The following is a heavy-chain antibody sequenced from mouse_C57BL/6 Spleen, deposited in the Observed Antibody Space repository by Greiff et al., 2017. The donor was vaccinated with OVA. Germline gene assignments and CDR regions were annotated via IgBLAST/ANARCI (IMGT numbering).Heavy chain of an antibody. CDR3: ARHKTGTGAMDY. D-gene: IGHD4-1*01. CDR1: GFTFSDYY. CDR2: ISNGGGST. J-gene: IGHJ4*01. Sequence: EVQGVESGGGLVQPGGSLKLSCAASGFTFSDYYMYWVRQTPEKRLEWVAYISNGGGSTYYPDTVKGRFTISRDNAKNTLYLQMSRLKSEDTAMYYCARHKTGTGAMDYWGQGTSVTVSS. V-gene: IGHV5-12*01.